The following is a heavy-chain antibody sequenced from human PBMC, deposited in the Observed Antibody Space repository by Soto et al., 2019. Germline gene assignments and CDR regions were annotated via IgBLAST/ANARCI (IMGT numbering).Heavy chain of an antibody. CDR3: AKQTRKDYDFWSGSNTYAFDI. CDR2: ISYDGSNK. J-gene: IGHJ3*02. D-gene: IGHD3-3*01. V-gene: IGHV3-30*18. Sequence: VAVISYDGSNKYYADSVKGRFTISRDNSKNTLYLQMNSLRAEDTAVYYCAKQTRKDYDFWSGSNTYAFDIWGQGTMVTVSS.